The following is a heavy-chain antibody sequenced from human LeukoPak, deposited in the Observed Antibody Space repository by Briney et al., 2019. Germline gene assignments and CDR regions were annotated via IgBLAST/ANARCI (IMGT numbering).Heavy chain of an antibody. J-gene: IGHJ4*02. CDR1: GGTFSSYA. Sequence: SVKVSFKASGGTFSSYAISWVRQAPGQGLEWMGRIIPIVGIANYEQKFQGRVTITADKSTSTAYMELSSLRSEDTAVYYCARGGDYGGHDYFDYWGQGTLVTVSS. CDR2: IIPIVGIA. D-gene: IGHD4-23*01. V-gene: IGHV1-69*04. CDR3: ARGGDYGGHDYFDY.